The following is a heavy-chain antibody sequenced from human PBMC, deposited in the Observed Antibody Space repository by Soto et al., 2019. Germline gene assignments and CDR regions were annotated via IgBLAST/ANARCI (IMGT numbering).Heavy chain of an antibody. Sequence: QVQLVESGGGLVKPGGSLRLSCAASGFTFSDYYMSWVRQAPGKGLEWVSYFSNSGTIKYYADSVKGRFTISRDNSKNTLYVQMNNLRAEDTAIYYCAKRFFGSGSPPGAFDVWGQGTMVTVSS. CDR2: FSNSGTIK. CDR1: GFTFSDYY. D-gene: IGHD3-10*01. CDR3: AKRFFGSGSPPGAFDV. V-gene: IGHV3-11*01. J-gene: IGHJ3*01.